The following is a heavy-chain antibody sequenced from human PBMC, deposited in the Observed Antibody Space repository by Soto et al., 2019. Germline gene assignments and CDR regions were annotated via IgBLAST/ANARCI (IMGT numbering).Heavy chain of an antibody. D-gene: IGHD6-19*01. CDR1: GFTFSDYY. CDR2: IRGSSSHR. V-gene: IGHV3-11*05. CDR3: ARGGGSGWTPDY. Sequence: QVQLVESGGGLVKPGGSLRLSCAASGFTFSDYYMSWIRQAPGKGLEWLSYIRGSSSHRDYANSVKGRFTISRDNAKNLLYRQMNSLRVEETAVDYCARGGGSGWTPDYWGRGTRVTVSS. J-gene: IGHJ4*02.